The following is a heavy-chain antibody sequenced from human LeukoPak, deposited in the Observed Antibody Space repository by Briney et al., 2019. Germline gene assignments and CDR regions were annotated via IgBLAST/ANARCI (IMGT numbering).Heavy chain of an antibody. CDR1: GFTFSDYY. Sequence: GGSLRLSCAASGFTFSDYYMSWIRQAPGKGLEWVSYISTSGATIYYADSVKGRFTISRDNAKNSLYLQMNTLRADDTAVYYCAELGITMIGGVWGKGTTVTISS. CDR2: ISTSGATI. J-gene: IGHJ6*04. V-gene: IGHV3-11*01. D-gene: IGHD3-10*02. CDR3: AELGITMIGGV.